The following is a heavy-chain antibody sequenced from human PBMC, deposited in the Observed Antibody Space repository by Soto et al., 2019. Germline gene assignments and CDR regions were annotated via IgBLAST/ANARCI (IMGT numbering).Heavy chain of an antibody. J-gene: IGHJ4*02. D-gene: IGHD3-10*01. Sequence: QVRLQESGPGLVKPSETLSLTCSVSGGSISSYHWSWIRQPPGKGLEWIGYVYYSGNTIYNPSLKSRVTMSVDTSKNPFALKLSAVTAADTAVYYCAGDYDSGSYRFDYWGQGTLVSVSS. V-gene: IGHV4-59*01. CDR1: GGSISSYH. CDR3: AGDYDSGSYRFDY. CDR2: VYYSGNT.